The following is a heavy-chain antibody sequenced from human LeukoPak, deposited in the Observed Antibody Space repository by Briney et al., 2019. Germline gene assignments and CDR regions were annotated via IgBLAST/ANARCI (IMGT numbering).Heavy chain of an antibody. V-gene: IGHV3-48*01. J-gene: IGHJ3*02. CDR2: INGGGSPI. D-gene: IGHD2-21*01. Sequence: GGSLRLSCAASGFTFSRDSMNWVRQAPGKGLEWVSYINGGGSPIFYADSVRGRFTISRDNAKNSLHLQLNSLRAEDTAVYYCARDCVTRLAYCGGDCPDAFDIWGQGTMVTVSS. CDR3: ARDCVTRLAYCGGDCPDAFDI. CDR1: GFTFSRDS.